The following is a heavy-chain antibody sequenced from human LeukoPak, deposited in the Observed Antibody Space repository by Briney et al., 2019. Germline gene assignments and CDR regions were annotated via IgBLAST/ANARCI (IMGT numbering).Heavy chain of an antibody. CDR1: GFTFSDYY. CDR3: AKGRGIAARQSLDY. J-gene: IGHJ4*02. V-gene: IGHV3-11*01. Sequence: GSLRLSCAASGFTFSDYYMSWIRQAPGKGLEWVSYISSSGSTIYYADSVKGRFTISRDNSKNTLYLQMNSLRAEDTAVYYCAKGRGIAARQSLDYWGQGTLVTVSS. CDR2: ISSSGSTI. D-gene: IGHD6-6*01.